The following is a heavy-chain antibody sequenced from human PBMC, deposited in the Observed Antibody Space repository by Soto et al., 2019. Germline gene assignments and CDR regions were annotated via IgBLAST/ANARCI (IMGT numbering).Heavy chain of an antibody. CDR1: GGSISSYY. D-gene: IGHD4-4*01. V-gene: IGHV4-59*01. CDR2: IYYSGST. CDR3: ARVPSDYSAAFDI. J-gene: IGHJ3*02. Sequence: PSETLSLTCTVSGGSISSYYWSWIRQPPGKGLEWIGYIYYSGSTNYNPSLKSRVTISVDTSKNQFSLKLSSVTAADTAVYYCARVPSDYSAAFDIWGQGTMVTVSS.